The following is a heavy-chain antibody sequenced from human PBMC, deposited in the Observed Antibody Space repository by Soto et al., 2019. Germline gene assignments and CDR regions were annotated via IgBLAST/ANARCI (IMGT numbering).Heavy chain of an antibody. CDR3: ARDSSRVDS. V-gene: IGHV1-18*01. Sequence: QVQLVQSGAEVKKPGASVKVSCKASGYTFSNYGISWVRQAPGQGLEWMGWISASKGNTKYAQKLQGRVTMTTAPSTSTAYMELRSLRSDDTALYYCARDSSRVDSWGQGTLVTVSS. CDR2: ISASKGNT. CDR1: GYTFSNYG. J-gene: IGHJ4*02.